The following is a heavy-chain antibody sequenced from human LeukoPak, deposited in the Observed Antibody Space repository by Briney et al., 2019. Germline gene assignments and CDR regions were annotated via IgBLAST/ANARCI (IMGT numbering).Heavy chain of an antibody. Sequence: PSETLSLTCTVSGGSISSGSYYWSWIRQPAGKGLEWIGRIYTSGSTNYNPSLKSRVTISVDTSKNQFSLKLSSVTAADTAVYYCARDNCGGDCYSHPYYYYYGMDVWGQGTTVTVSS. CDR3: ARDNCGGDCYSHPYYYYYGMDV. D-gene: IGHD2-21*02. CDR1: GGSISSGSYY. CDR2: IYTSGST. V-gene: IGHV4-61*02. J-gene: IGHJ6*02.